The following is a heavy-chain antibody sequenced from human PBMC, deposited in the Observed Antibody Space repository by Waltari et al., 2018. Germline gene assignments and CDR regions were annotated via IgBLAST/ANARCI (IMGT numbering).Heavy chain of an antibody. J-gene: IGHJ4*02. CDR2: VEPEDGET. CDR1: GYTFTDYY. Sequence: EVQLVQSGAEVKKPGATVKISCKVSGYTFTDYYMPWVQQAPGKGLEWMGLVEPEDGETIYAEKFQGRVTITADTSTDTAYMELSSLRSEDTAVYYCATATRRDLLGAFQYWGQGTLVTVSS. CDR3: ATATRRDLLGAFQY. V-gene: IGHV1-69-2*01. D-gene: IGHD3-16*01.